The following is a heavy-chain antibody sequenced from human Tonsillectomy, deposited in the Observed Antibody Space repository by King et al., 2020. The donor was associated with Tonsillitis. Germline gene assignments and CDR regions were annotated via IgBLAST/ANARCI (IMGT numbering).Heavy chain of an antibody. Sequence: VQLVESGGGLVQPGGSLRLSCAASGFTFSSYAMSWVRQAPGKGLEWVSAISGSGGSTYYADSVKGRFTISRDNSKNTLYLQMNSLRAEDTAVYYCAKDTAPLGRYSYGYVDSSLDYWGQGTLVTVSS. CDR1: GFTFSSYA. J-gene: IGHJ4*02. D-gene: IGHD5-18*01. V-gene: IGHV3-23*04. CDR2: ISGSGGST. CDR3: AKDTAPLGRYSYGYVDSSLDY.